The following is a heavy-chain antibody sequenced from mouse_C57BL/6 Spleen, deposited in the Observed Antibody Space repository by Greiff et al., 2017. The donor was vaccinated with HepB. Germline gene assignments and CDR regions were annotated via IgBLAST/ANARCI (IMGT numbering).Heavy chain of an antibody. Sequence: QVTLKESGPGILQSSQTLSLTCSFSGFSLSTSGMGVSWIRQPSGKGLEWLAHIYWDDDKRYNPSLKSRLTISKDTSRNQVFLKITSVDTADTATYYCARRSAYYYGSITGTYFDVWGTGTTVTVSS. CDR3: ARRSAYYYGSITGTYFDV. V-gene: IGHV8-12*01. J-gene: IGHJ1*03. CDR2: IYWDDDK. CDR1: GFSLSTSGMG. D-gene: IGHD1-1*01.